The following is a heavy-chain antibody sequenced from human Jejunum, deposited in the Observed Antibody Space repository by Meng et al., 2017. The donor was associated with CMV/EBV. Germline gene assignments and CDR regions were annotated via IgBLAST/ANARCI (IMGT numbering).Heavy chain of an antibody. CDR1: EYPFPDYY. CDR3: AKDGGSFLDYYFDS. CDR2: INPYTGDT. J-gene: IGHJ4*02. Sequence: EYPFPDYYVHWVRQAPGQGLEWMGYINPYTGDTNYAQKFQGRVTMTRDTSTNTAYMELTRLRSDDTALYYCAKDGGSFLDYYFDSWGQGTLVTVSS. D-gene: IGHD3-16*01. V-gene: IGHV1-2*02.